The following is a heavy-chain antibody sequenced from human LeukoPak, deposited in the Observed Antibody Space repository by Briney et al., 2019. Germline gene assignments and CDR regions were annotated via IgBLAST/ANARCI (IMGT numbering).Heavy chain of an antibody. CDR3: ARAYSTGWYGAFEI. D-gene: IGHD6-19*01. CDR1: GFTFENYG. J-gene: IGHJ3*02. CDR2: INWNGGST. V-gene: IGHV3-20*01. Sequence: GGSLRLSCAASGFTFENYGMNWVRQVPGKGLEWVSGINWNGGSTGYADSVKGRFTISRDNAKSSLFLQMNSLRVEDMALYHCARAYSTGWYGAFEIWGQGTMVTVSS.